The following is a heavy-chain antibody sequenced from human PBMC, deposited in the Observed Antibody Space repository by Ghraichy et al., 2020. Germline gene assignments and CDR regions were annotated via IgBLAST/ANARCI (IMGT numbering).Heavy chain of an antibody. CDR3: ARHNTASPGDGFDI. J-gene: IGHJ3*02. D-gene: IGHD1-14*01. Sequence: GEALNISWKTSEYSFTDYWITWVRQMPGKGLEWMGRIDPRDSYTDYNPSFRGHVTFSADRSITTAYLQWGSLRASDTAIYYCARHNTASPGDGFDIWGRGTMVSVSS. CDR2: IDPRDSYT. V-gene: IGHV5-10-1*01. CDR1: EYSFTDYW.